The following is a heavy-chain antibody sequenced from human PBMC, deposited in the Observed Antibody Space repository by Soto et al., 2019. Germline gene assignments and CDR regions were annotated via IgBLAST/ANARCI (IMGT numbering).Heavy chain of an antibody. V-gene: IGHV4-39*01. CDR1: GGSISSSSYY. CDR3: ASSHDSSAYELKSIGY. D-gene: IGHD3-22*01. CDR2: IYYSGST. J-gene: IGHJ4*02. Sequence: SETLSLTCTVSGGSISSSSYYWGWIRQPPGKGLEWIGSIYYSGSTYYNPSLKSRVTISVDTSKNQFSLKLSSVTAADTAVYYCASSHDSSAYELKSIGYWGQGTLVTVSS.